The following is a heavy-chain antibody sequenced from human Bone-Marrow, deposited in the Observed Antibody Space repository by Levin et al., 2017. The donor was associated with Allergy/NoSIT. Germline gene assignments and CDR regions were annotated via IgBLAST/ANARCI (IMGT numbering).Heavy chain of an antibody. J-gene: IGHJ4*02. CDR1: GFTFSSYC. V-gene: IGHV3-30*18. D-gene: IGHD6-13*01. CDR3: AKAPGIAAAGTPDCFDY. Sequence: GGSLRLSCAASGFTFSSYCMHWVRQAPGKGLEWVAVISYDGSNKYYADSVKGRFTISRDNSKNTLYLQMNSLRAEDTAVYYCAKAPGIAAAGTPDCFDYWGQGTLVTVSS. CDR2: ISYDGSNK.